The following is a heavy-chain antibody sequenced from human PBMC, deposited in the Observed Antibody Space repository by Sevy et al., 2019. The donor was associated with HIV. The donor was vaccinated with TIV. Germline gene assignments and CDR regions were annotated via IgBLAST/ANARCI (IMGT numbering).Heavy chain of an antibody. V-gene: IGHV1-69*13. D-gene: IGHD3-22*01. CDR3: ARDPLPSSVSGGAFDI. J-gene: IGHJ3*02. CDR2: IIPIFGRT. CDR1: GGTFSNSA. Sequence: SVQVSCKASGGTFSNSAINWVRQAPGQGLEWMGGIIPIFGRTHYAQKFQGRVSITADESTITAFMELSSLRSEDTAMYYCARDPLPSSVSGGAFDIWGQGTVVTVSS.